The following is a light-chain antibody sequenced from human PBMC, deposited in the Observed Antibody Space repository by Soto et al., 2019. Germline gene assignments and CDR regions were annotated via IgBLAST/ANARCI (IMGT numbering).Light chain of an antibody. V-gene: IGKV1-39*01. CDR1: ESITGY. CDR2: ATA. J-gene: IGKJ5*01. Sequence: DIQMTQSPSSLSASVGDRVTITCRASESITGYLNWFQQKPGKAPRLLIYATASLQSGVPSRFXGSGSGTDFTLTISGLQPEDFATYYCQQSFRTPSITFGQGTRLDIK. CDR3: QQSFRTPSIT.